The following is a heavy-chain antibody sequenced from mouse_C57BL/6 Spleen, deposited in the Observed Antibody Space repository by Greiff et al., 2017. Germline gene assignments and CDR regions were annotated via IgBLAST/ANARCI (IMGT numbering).Heavy chain of an antibody. CDR2: IYPGSGST. D-gene: IGHD2-3*01. CDR1: GYTFTSYW. V-gene: IGHV1-55*01. Sequence: QVQLKQPGAELVKPGASVKMSCKASGYTFTSYWITWVKQRPGQGLEWIGDIYPGSGSTNYNEKFKSKATLTVDTSSSTAYMQLSSLTSEDSAVYYCARGGYYEGAMDYWGQGTSVTVSS. J-gene: IGHJ4*01. CDR3: ARGGYYEGAMDY.